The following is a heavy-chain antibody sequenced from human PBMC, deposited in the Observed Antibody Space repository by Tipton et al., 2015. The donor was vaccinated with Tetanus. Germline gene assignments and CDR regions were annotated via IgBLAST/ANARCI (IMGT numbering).Heavy chain of an antibody. D-gene: IGHD3-16*01. J-gene: IGHJ3*02. CDR2: IFYSGST. CDR1: GGSISSYY. CDR3: ARSGGRRYAFDI. Sequence: TLSLTCTVSGGSISSYYWNWIRQPPGKGLEWIGYIFYSGSTNYNPSLKSRVTISVDTSNNLFSLKLTSVTTADTAVYYCARSGGRRYAFDIWGQGTMVTVSS. V-gene: IGHV4-59*01.